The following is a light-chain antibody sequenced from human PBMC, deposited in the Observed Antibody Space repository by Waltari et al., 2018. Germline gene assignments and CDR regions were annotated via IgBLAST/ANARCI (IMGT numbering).Light chain of an antibody. CDR2: DIT. Sequence: EIVLTQSPATLSFFPGERVTLSCRASQSVRRYIAWYQQKPGQAPRLLIYDITNRATGIPARFSGSGSGSDFTLTISSLEPEDFAVYYCHQHNNWPYTFGQGTKLEI. V-gene: IGKV3-11*01. J-gene: IGKJ2*01. CDR3: HQHNNWPYT. CDR1: QSVRRY.